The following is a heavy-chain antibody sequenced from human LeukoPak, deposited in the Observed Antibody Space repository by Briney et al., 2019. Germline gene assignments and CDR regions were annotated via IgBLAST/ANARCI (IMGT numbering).Heavy chain of an antibody. D-gene: IGHD3-10*01. CDR2: ISGSGAYT. CDR3: AKYFASGSYYKLPP. V-gene: IGHV3-23*01. J-gene: IGHJ1*01. Sequence: GGSLRLSCAASGFTFSSYAMSWVRQAPGKGLEWVSTISGSGAYTYYADSVKGRFTISRDNSKNTLYLQMNSLRAEDTAVYYCAKYFASGSYYKLPPWGQGTLVTVSS. CDR1: GFTFSSYA.